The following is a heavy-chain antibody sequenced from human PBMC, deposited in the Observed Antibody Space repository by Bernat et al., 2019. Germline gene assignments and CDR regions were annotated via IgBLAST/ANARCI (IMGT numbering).Heavy chain of an antibody. D-gene: IGHD2-2*01. CDR2: ISGSGGST. Sequence: EVQLLESGGGLVQPGGSLRLSCAASGFTFSSYAMSWVRQAPGKGLEWVSAISGSGGSTYYADSVKGRFTISRANSKNTLYLQMNSLRAEDTAVYYCAKGGGYCSSTSCTRRHYYYYGMDVWGQGTTVTVSS. CDR3: AKGGGYCSSTSCTRRHYYYYGMDV. V-gene: IGHV3-23*01. CDR1: GFTFSSYA. J-gene: IGHJ6*02.